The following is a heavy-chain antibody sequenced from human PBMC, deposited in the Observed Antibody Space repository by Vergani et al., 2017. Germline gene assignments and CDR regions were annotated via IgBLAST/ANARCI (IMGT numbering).Heavy chain of an antibody. D-gene: IGHD1-26*01. J-gene: IGHJ4*02. CDR2: IRLKTDGETT. CDR3: ATPTKWGLRDYIDY. Sequence: EVQLVESGGGLVKRGGSLRLSCTTSGFTFSSAWMSWVRQAPGKGLEWVARIRLKTDGETTDYAATVKGRFTISRDDSKNPMYLQKNSLKTEDTAVYYCATPTKWGLRDYIDYWCQGTLVTVSS. CDR1: GFTFSSAW. V-gene: IGHV3-15*01.